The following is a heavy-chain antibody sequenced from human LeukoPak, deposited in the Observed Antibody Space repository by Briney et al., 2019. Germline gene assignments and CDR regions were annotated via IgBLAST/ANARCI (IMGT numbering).Heavy chain of an antibody. D-gene: IGHD3-22*01. CDR1: GFTFSSYS. CDR2: ISSSSSYI. CDR3: ARGGMIYYDSSGYYYFDY. Sequence: GGSMRLSCAASGFTFSSYSMNWVRQAPGKGPEWVSSISSSSSYIYYADSVKGRFTISRDNAKNSLYLQMNSLRAEDTAVYYCARGGMIYYDSSGYYYFDYWGQGTLVTVSS. J-gene: IGHJ4*02. V-gene: IGHV3-21*01.